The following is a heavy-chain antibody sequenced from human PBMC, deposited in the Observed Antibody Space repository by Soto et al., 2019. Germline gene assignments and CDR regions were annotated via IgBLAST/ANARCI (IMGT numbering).Heavy chain of an antibody. CDR1: GFTFSSYS. D-gene: IGHD6-6*01. CDR2: ISSSSSYI. Sequence: GGSLRLSCAASGFTFSSYSMNWVRQAPGKGLEWVSSISSSSSYIYYADSVKGRFTISRDNAKNSLYLQMNSLRAEDTAVYYWAGPIAARPGGRSAFDIWGQGTMVTVSS. CDR3: AGPIAARPGGRSAFDI. J-gene: IGHJ3*02. V-gene: IGHV3-21*01.